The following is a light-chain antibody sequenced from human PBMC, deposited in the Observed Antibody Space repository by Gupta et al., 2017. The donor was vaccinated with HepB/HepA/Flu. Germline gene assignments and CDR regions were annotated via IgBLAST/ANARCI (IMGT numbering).Light chain of an antibody. CDR2: DVS. CDR1: SSDVGNYNY. V-gene: IGLV2-14*03. CDR3: SSYTTSGHWV. Sequence: TISCTGTSSDVGNYNYVSWYQQHPGKAPKLMIYDVSNRPSGVSNRFSGSKSGNTASLTISGLQAEDEADYYCSSYTTSGHWVFGGGTKLTVL. J-gene: IGLJ3*02.